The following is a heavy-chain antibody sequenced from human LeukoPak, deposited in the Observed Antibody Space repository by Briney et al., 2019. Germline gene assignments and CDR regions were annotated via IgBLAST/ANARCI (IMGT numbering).Heavy chain of an antibody. J-gene: IGHJ4*02. CDR1: GYSFTSYW. Sequence: EESLKISCKGSGYSFTSYWIGWVRQMPGKGLEWMGIIYPGDSDTRYSPSFQGQVTISADKSISTAYLQWSSLKASDTAMYYCARQPTYYYDSSGREFDYWGQGTLVTVSS. D-gene: IGHD3-22*01. CDR3: ARQPTYYYDSSGREFDY. V-gene: IGHV5-51*01. CDR2: IYPGDSDT.